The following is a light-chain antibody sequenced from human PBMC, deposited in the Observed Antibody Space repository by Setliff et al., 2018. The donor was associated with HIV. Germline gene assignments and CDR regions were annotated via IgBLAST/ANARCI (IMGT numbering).Light chain of an antibody. Sequence: QSALAQPASVSGSPGQSITISCTGTSSDVGGYNYVSWYQQHPGKAPKFIIYEVSNRPSGLSNRFSGSKSGNTASLTISGLQAEDEADYYCTSYTGSSTYIFGTGTKVTVL. CDR1: SSDVGGYNY. J-gene: IGLJ1*01. CDR2: EVS. V-gene: IGLV2-14*01. CDR3: TSYTGSSTYI.